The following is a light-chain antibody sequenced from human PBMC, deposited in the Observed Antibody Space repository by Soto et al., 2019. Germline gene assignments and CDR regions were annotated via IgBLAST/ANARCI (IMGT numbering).Light chain of an antibody. CDR1: QSVSSNY. J-gene: IGKJ1*01. Sequence: EIVLTQSPGTLSLSPGERATLSCRASQSVSSNYLAWYRRKPGQAPRLLIYGASSRATGIPDGFSGSGSGTDFTLTITRLEPEDFAVYYCQQYGSSPPTFGPGTRVEIK. V-gene: IGKV3-20*01. CDR3: QQYGSSPPT. CDR2: GAS.